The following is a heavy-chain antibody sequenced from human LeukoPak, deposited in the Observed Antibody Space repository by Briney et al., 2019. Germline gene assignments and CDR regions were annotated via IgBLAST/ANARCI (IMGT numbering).Heavy chain of an antibody. CDR2: ISGSGGST. V-gene: IGHV3-23*01. CDR3: AKKLGPGDYYGSGSYYNGFDY. D-gene: IGHD3-10*01. Sequence: PGGSLRLSCAASGFTFSSYAMSWVRQAPGKGLEWVSAISGSGGSTYYADSVKGRFTISRDNSKNTLYLQMNSLRAEDTAVYYCAKKLGPGDYYGSGSYYNGFDYWGQGTLVTVSS. CDR1: GFTFSSYA. J-gene: IGHJ4*02.